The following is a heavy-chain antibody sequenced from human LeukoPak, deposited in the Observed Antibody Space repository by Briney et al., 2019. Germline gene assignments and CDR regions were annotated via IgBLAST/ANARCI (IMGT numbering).Heavy chain of an antibody. Sequence: PSETLSLTCTVSGGSISSYYWGWIRQPPGKGLEWIGSIYYSGSTYYNPSLKSRVTMSVDTSKNQFSLKLSSVTAADTAVYYCARDRTIRGYTFDMWGQGTMVTVSS. CDR3: ARDRTIRGYTFDM. J-gene: IGHJ3*02. D-gene: IGHD5-12*01. V-gene: IGHV4-39*07. CDR1: GGSISSYY. CDR2: IYYSGST.